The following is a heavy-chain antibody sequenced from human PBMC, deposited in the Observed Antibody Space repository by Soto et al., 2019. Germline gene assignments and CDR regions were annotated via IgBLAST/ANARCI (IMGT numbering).Heavy chain of an antibody. CDR3: AKRSSSSTFDY. Sequence: EVQLLESGGGLVQPGESLRLSCAAAGFTFSSYATSWVRQAPGKGLEWVSVISGSDDSTYYADSVKGRFTISRDNSKNTLYLQMNSLRSEDTAVYYCAKRSSSSTFDYWGQGTLVTVSS. CDR2: ISGSDDST. J-gene: IGHJ4*02. D-gene: IGHD6-6*01. CDR1: GFTFSSYA. V-gene: IGHV3-23*01.